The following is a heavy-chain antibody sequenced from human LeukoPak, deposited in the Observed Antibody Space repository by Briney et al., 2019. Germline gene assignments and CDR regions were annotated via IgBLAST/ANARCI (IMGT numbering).Heavy chain of an antibody. CDR2: ISSSSSYI. Sequence: GGSLRLSCAASGFTFSSYSMNWVRQAPGKGLEWVSSISSSSSYIYYADSVEGRFTISRDNAKNSLYLQMNSLRAEDTAVYYCARGGAAAGTPPTGYWGQGTLVTVSS. CDR3: ARGGAAAGTPPTGY. D-gene: IGHD6-13*01. CDR1: GFTFSSYS. J-gene: IGHJ4*02. V-gene: IGHV3-21*01.